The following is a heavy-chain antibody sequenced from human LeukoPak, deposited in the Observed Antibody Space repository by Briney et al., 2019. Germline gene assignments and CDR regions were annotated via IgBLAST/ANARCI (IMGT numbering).Heavy chain of an antibody. CDR2: IIPIFGTA. CDR3: ARVPGGTQSSI. Sequence: GASVKVSCRASGGTFSSYAITWVRQAPGQGLEWMGGIIPIFGTANYAQKFQGRVTITADESTSTAYMELSSLRSEDTAVYYCARVPGGTQSSIWGQGTMVTVSS. CDR1: GGTFSSYA. D-gene: IGHD6-13*01. V-gene: IGHV1-69*13. J-gene: IGHJ3*02.